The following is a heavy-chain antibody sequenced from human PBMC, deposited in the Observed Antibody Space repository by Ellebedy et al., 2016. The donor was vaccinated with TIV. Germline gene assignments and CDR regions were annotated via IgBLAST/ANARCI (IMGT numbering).Heavy chain of an antibody. CDR3: TGYSSSWLTDY. CDR1: GYIFSSYW. J-gene: IGHJ4*02. Sequence: GESLKISCKGSGYIFSSYWISWVRQKPGKGLEWMGRIAPSDSYTNYSPSFHGHVTISADKSIVTAYLHWSSLKASDTAMYYCTGYSSSWLTDYWGQGTLVTVSS. V-gene: IGHV5-10-1*01. CDR2: IAPSDSYT. D-gene: IGHD6-13*01.